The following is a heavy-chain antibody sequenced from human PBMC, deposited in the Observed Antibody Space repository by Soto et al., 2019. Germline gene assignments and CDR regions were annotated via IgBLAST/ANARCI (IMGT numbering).Heavy chain of an antibody. D-gene: IGHD1-26*01. Sequence: EVQLVESGGGLVQPGGSLRLSCAASGFTFSSYAMHWVRQAPGKGLEYVSAISSNGGSTDYANSVKGRFTISRDNSKNTLYLQMGSLRAEDMAVYYCARMGGMDVWGKGTTVTVSS. CDR2: ISSNGGST. CDR1: GFTFSSYA. V-gene: IGHV3-64*01. CDR3: ARMGGMDV. J-gene: IGHJ6*04.